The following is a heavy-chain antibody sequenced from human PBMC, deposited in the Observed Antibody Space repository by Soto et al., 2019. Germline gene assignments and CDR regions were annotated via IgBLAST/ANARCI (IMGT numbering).Heavy chain of an antibody. CDR3: ARAGWDNSSRWYRAFDI. CDR1: GGTFSSYA. CDR2: IIPIFGTA. D-gene: IGHD6-13*01. V-gene: IGHV1-69*12. Sequence: QVQLVQSGAEVKKPGSSVKVSCKASGGTFSSYAISWVRQAPGQGLEWMGGIIPIFGTANYAQKFQGRVPLTAXXAXSXXYMELSSLRSEDTAVYYCARAGWDNSSRWYRAFDIWGQGTMVTVSS. J-gene: IGHJ3*02.